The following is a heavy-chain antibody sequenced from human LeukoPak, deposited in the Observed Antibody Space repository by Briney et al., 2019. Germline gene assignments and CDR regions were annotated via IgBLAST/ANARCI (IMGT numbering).Heavy chain of an antibody. J-gene: IGHJ4*02. Sequence: PSETLSLTCTVSGGFVSSGSYYWSWIRQPPGKGLEWIGYIYYSGSTNYNPSLKSRVTISVDTSKNQFSLKLSSVTAADTAVYYCARVGWSYCGGDCYIFDYWGQGTLVTVSS. V-gene: IGHV4-61*01. CDR1: GGFVSSGSYY. D-gene: IGHD2-21*02. CDR2: IYYSGST. CDR3: ARVGWSYCGGDCYIFDY.